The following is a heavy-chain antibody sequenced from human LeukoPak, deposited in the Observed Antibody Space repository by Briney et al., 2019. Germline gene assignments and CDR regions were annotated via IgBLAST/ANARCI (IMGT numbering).Heavy chain of an antibody. CDR2: IYQTGGT. Sequence: PSETLSLTCAVSGGVISSDGYSGSWVRQSPGKGLEWIGYIYQTGGTLYNPSLESRDTTSVVNSNNHFSLKLNSVTAAGTAVYSCARSDSFGYILDYWGQGTLVTVSS. V-gene: IGHV4-30-2*06. CDR3: ARSDSFGYILDY. D-gene: IGHD5-18*01. J-gene: IGHJ4*02. CDR1: GGVISSDGYS.